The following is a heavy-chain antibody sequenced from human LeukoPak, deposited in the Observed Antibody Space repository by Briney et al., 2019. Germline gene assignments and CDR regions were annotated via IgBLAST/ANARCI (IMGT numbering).Heavy chain of an antibody. CDR2: INSDGSWT. J-gene: IGHJ4*02. CDR1: GNYW. D-gene: IGHD2/OR15-2a*01. CDR3: VSFYETY. Sequence: TGGSLRLSCAASGNYWMHWVRQVPGKGLVWVSHINSDGSWTSYADSVKGRFTIPKDNAKNTVYLQMNSLRAEDTAVYYCVSFYETYWGRGTLVTVSS. V-gene: IGHV3-74*01.